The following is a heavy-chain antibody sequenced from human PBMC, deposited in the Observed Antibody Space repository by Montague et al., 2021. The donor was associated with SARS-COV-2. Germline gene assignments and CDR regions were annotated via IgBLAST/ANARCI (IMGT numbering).Heavy chain of an antibody. Sequence: SETLSLTCTVSGGSISSSSYYWGWIRQPPGKGLEWIGSIYYSGSTYYNPSLKSRVTISVDTSKNQSSLKLSSVTAADTAVYYCARHGKTRIAMIVVVRGYFDYWGQGTLVTVSS. CDR3: ARHGKTRIAMIVVVRGYFDY. D-gene: IGHD3-22*01. CDR1: GGSISSSSYY. J-gene: IGHJ4*02. CDR2: IYYSGST. V-gene: IGHV4-39*01.